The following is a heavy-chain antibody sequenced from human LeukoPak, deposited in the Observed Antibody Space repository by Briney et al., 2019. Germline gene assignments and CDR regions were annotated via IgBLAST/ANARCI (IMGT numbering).Heavy chain of an antibody. D-gene: IGHD2-2*01. CDR1: GGSISSYY. J-gene: IGHJ4*02. CDR3: ARAPYQAHHFDY. Sequence: SETLSLTCTVSGGSISSYYWRWIRQPPGKGLEWIGYIYYSGSTNYNPSLKSRVTISVDTSKNQFSLKLSSVTAADTAVYYCARAPYQAHHFDYWGQGTLVTVSS. V-gene: IGHV4-59*01. CDR2: IYYSGST.